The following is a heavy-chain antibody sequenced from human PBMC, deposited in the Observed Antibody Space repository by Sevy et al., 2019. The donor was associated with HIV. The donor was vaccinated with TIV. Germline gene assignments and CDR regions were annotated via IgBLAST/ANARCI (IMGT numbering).Heavy chain of an antibody. CDR1: GGSFSGYY. D-gene: IGHD3-10*01. CDR2: INHSGST. V-gene: IGHV4-34*01. Sequence: SETLSLTCAVYGGSFSGYYWSWIRQPPGKGLEWIGEINHSGSTNYNPSHKSRVTISVDTSKNQFSLKLSSVTAADTAVYYCARGRITMVRGVKYYYYGMDVWGQGTTVTVSS. J-gene: IGHJ6*02. CDR3: ARGRITMVRGVKYYYYGMDV.